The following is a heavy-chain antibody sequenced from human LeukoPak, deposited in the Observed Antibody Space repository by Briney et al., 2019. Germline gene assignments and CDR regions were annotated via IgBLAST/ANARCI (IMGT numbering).Heavy chain of an antibody. Sequence: TPSETLSLTCEVSDDSFSSHYWTWIRQPPGKGLEWIGYIYTSGSTNYNPSLKSRVTISVDTSKNQFSLKLSSVTAADTAVYYCARHYRSIAAAGFLSGWFDPWGQGTLVTVSS. D-gene: IGHD6-13*01. V-gene: IGHV4-59*08. CDR2: IYTSGST. CDR1: DDSFSSHY. CDR3: ARHYRSIAAAGFLSGWFDP. J-gene: IGHJ5*02.